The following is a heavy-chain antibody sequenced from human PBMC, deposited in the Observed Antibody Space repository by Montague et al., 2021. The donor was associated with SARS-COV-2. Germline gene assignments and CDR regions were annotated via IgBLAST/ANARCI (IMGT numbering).Heavy chain of an antibody. CDR3: ADDFPSGRYL. J-gene: IGHJ4*02. Sequence: SLRLSCAASGFTFGSYALSWVRQAPGKGLEWVSAISTSGSRTYYADSVRGRFIISRDKSKNTLYLQTNSLRADDTAVYYCADDFPSGRYLWGQGVLVTVSS. D-gene: IGHD1-26*01. CDR2: ISTSGSRT. V-gene: IGHV3-23*01. CDR1: GFTFGSYA.